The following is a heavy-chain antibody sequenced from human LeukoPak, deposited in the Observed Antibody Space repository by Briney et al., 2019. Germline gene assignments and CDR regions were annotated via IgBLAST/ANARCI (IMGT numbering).Heavy chain of an antibody. CDR2: MNPNSGNT. V-gene: IGHV1-8*03. D-gene: IGHD3-3*01. Sequence: GASVKVSCKASGYTFTSYDINWVRQATGQGLEWMGWMNPNSGNTGYAQKFQGRVTITRNTSISTAYMELSSLRSEDTAVYYCARDPGMDYDFWSGFEDSRRANDYWGQGTLVTVSS. CDR3: ARDPGMDYDFWSGFEDSRRANDY. CDR1: GYTFTSYD. J-gene: IGHJ4*02.